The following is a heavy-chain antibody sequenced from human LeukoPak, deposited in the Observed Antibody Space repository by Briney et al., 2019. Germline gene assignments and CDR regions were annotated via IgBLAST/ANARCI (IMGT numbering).Heavy chain of an antibody. Sequence: GGSLRLSCVASGFTFSNYWMSWVRQAPGKGLERVANINQDGSEKYSVDSVKGRFTFSRDNAKNSLFLQMNSLRADDTAVYYCAIDDSSGYYYFDNWGQGTLVTVSS. D-gene: IGHD3-22*01. V-gene: IGHV3-7*01. CDR2: INQDGSEK. CDR3: AIDDSSGYYYFDN. J-gene: IGHJ4*02. CDR1: GFTFSNYW.